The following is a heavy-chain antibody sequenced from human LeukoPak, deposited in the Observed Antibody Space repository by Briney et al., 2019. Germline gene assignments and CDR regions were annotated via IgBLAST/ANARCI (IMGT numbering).Heavy chain of an antibody. D-gene: IGHD1-26*01. CDR2: ISSNGGST. Sequence: GGSLRLSCAASGFTFSSYAMHWVRQAPGKGLEYVSAISSNGGSTYYANSVKGRFTISRDNSKNTLYLQMGSLRAEDMAVYYCARGPGGSYSMVGMDVWGQGTTVTVSS. CDR1: GFTFSSYA. J-gene: IGHJ6*02. V-gene: IGHV3-64*01. CDR3: ARGPGGSYSMVGMDV.